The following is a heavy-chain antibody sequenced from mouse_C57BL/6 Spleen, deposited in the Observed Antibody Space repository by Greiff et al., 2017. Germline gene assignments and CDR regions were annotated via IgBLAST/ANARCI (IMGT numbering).Heavy chain of an antibody. CDR1: GFTFSSYA. Sequence: EVHLVESGGGLVKPGGSLKLSCAASGFTFSSYAMSWVRQTPEKRLEWVATISDGGSYTYYPDNVKGRFTISRDNAKNNLYLQMSHLKSEDTAMYYCARGGISYDSSDYCGEGTTLTVSS. CDR3: ARGGISYDSSDY. V-gene: IGHV5-4*01. CDR2: ISDGGSYT. J-gene: IGHJ2*01. D-gene: IGHD1-1*01.